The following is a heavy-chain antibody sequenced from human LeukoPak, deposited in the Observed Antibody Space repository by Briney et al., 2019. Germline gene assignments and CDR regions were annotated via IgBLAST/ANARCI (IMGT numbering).Heavy chain of an antibody. CDR2: VNSDGSST. CDR1: GFTFSNYW. CDR3: ARAANPMVRGVTPDY. D-gene: IGHD3-10*01. J-gene: IGHJ4*02. Sequence: QLGGSLRLSCAASGFTFSNYWMHWVRQAPGKGLVWVSRVNSDGSSTIYADSVKGRFTISRDNAKNTLYLQMNSLRAEDTAVYYCARAANPMVRGVTPDYWGQGTLVTVSS. V-gene: IGHV3-74*01.